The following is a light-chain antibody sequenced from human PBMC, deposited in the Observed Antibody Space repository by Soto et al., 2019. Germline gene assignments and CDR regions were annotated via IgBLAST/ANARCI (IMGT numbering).Light chain of an antibody. V-gene: IGKV3-11*01. CDR3: LQYNKWPRT. J-gene: IGKJ1*01. Sequence: EIVMTQSPATLSVSPGERATLSCRASQSVSSYLAWYQQKPGQAPRLLIYDASNRATGIPARFSGSGSGTDFTLTISSLEPEDFAVYYCLQYNKWPRTFGQGTKVDIK. CDR1: QSVSSY. CDR2: DAS.